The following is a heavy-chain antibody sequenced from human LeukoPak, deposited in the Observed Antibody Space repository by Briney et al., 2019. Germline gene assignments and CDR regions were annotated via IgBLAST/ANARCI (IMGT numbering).Heavy chain of an antibody. CDR3: ARPRGKYSSTDWYFDL. D-gene: IGHD6-13*01. J-gene: IGHJ2*01. CDR1: GGSISSSSYY. V-gene: IGHV4-39*01. Sequence: SETLSLTCTVSGGSISSSSYYWGWIRQPPGKGLEWIGSIYYSESTYYNPSLKSRVTISVDTSKNQFSLKLSSVTAADTAVYYCARPRGKYSSTDWYFDLWGRGTLVTVSS. CDR2: IYYSEST.